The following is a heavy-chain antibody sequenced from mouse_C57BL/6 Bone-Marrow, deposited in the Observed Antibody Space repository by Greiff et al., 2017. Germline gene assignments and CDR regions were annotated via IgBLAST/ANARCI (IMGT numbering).Heavy chain of an antibody. CDR3: ARYGYDAYFDV. V-gene: IGHV5-4*01. D-gene: IGHD2-2*01. J-gene: IGHJ1*03. Sequence: VQLKESGGGLVKPGGSLKLSCAASGFTFSSYAMSWVRQTPEKRLEWVATISDGGSYTYYPDNVKGRFTISRDNAKNNLYLQMSHLKSEDTAMYYCARYGYDAYFDVWGTGTTVTVSS. CDR1: GFTFSSYA. CDR2: ISDGGSYT.